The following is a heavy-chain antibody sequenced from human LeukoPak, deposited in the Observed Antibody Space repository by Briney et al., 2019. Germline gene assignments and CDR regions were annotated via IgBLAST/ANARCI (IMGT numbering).Heavy chain of an antibody. CDR1: GYAFTSYD. D-gene: IGHD6-13*01. CDR2: MNPNSGNT. Sequence: ASVKVSCKASGYAFTSYDINWVRQATGQGLGWMGWMNPNSGNTGYAQKFQGRVTMTRNTSISTAYMELSSLRSEDTAVYYCARGRVKGIAAAAYYYGMDVWGQGTTVTVSS. V-gene: IGHV1-8*01. CDR3: ARGRVKGIAAAAYYYGMDV. J-gene: IGHJ6*02.